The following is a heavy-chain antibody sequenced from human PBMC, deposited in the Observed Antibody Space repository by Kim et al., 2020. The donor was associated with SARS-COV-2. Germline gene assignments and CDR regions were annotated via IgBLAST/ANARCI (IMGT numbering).Heavy chain of an antibody. J-gene: IGHJ4*02. V-gene: IGHV3-23*01. CDR1: GFPFIHYV. CDR2: ITGDGDDT. CDR3: AKDLRGGNILRYFDS. D-gene: IGHD3-9*01. Sequence: GGSLRLSCAASGFPFIHYVMTWVRQAPGKGLEWVSSITGDGDDTYYADSVRGRFTISRDNSKNTLYLQMNSLRADDTAEYYCAKDLRGGNILRYFDSWGEGTLAT.